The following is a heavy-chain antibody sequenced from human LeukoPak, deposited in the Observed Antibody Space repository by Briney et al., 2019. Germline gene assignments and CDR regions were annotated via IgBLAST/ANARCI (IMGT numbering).Heavy chain of an antibody. CDR1: GFKFSDHY. CDR3: AKGPTTVIPFDY. J-gene: IGHJ4*02. V-gene: IGHV3-23*01. Sequence: PGGSQRLSCAASGFKFSDHYIDWVRQAPGKGLEWVSAISGSGGSTYYADSVKGRFTISRDNSKNTLYLQMNSLRAEDTAVYYCAKGPTTVIPFDYWGQGTLVTVSS. CDR2: ISGSGGST. D-gene: IGHD4-11*01.